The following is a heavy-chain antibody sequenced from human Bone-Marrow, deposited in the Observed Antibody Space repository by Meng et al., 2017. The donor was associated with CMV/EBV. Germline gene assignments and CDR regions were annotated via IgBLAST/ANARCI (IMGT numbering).Heavy chain of an antibody. J-gene: IGHJ4*02. CDR3: AKSLGTFRYYFDY. CDR1: GFTFSSYG. Sequence: CAASGFTFSSYGMHWVRQAPGKGLEWVAFIRYDGSNKYYADSVKGRFTISRDNSKNTLYLQMNSLRAEDTAVYYCAKSLGTFRYYFDYWGQGTLVTSPQ. D-gene: IGHD3-16*01. CDR2: IRYDGSNK. V-gene: IGHV3-30*02.